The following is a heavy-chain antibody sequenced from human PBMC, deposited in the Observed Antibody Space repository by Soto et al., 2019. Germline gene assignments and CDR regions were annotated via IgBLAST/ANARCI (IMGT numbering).Heavy chain of an antibody. V-gene: IGHV4-34*01. CDR2: INHSGST. D-gene: IGHD3-22*01. Sequence: QVQLQQWGAGLLKPSETLSLTCAVYGGSFSGYYWSWIRQPPGKGLEWIGEINHSGSTNYNPSLKSRVTISVDTSKNQFSLKLSSVTAADTAVYYCARDQKPGYYYGPRRADWFDPWGQGTLVTVSS. J-gene: IGHJ5*02. CDR3: ARDQKPGYYYGPRRADWFDP. CDR1: GGSFSGYY.